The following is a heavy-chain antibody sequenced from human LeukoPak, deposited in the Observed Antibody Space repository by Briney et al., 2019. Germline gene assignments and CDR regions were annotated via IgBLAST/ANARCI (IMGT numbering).Heavy chain of an antibody. CDR1: GYTFTSYY. D-gene: IGHD3-22*01. V-gene: IGHV1-2*02. CDR2: INPNSGGT. Sequence: ASVKVSCKASGYTFTSYYMHWVRQAPGQGLEWMGWINPNSGGTNYAQKFQGRVTMTRDKSISTAYLQWSSLKASDTAMYYCARLLYSHYYDSSGYPGKGAFDIWGQGTMVTVSS. J-gene: IGHJ3*02. CDR3: ARLLYSHYYDSSGYPGKGAFDI.